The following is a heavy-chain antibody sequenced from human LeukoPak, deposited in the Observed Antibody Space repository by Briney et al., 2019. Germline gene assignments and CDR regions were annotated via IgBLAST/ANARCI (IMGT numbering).Heavy chain of an antibody. Sequence: SETLSLTCAVYGGSFSGYYWSWIRQPPGKGLEWIGEINHSGSTNYNPSLKSRVTISVDTSKNQFSLKLSSVTAADTAVYYCASRMFYNWFDPWGQGTLVTVSS. CDR1: GGSFSGYY. D-gene: IGHD3-10*02. CDR2: INHSGST. J-gene: IGHJ5*02. CDR3: ASRMFYNWFDP. V-gene: IGHV4-34*01.